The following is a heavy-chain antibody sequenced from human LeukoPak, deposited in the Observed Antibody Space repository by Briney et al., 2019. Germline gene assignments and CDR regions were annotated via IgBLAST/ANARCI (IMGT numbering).Heavy chain of an antibody. CDR2: MNPNSGDT. CDR3: ARCVGEYERPIQIWSTGRYYYYVDV. J-gene: IGHJ6*03. CDR1: GYTFTNYD. D-gene: IGHD5-18*01. V-gene: IGHV1-8*01. Sequence: VASVKLSCKASGYTFTNYDINWVRQATGQGLEWMGWMNPNSGDTGYAQKFQGRVTMTRNTSIGTAYMELSSLTSEDTAVYYCARCVGEYERPIQIWSTGRYYYYVDVWGTGTTVTVSS.